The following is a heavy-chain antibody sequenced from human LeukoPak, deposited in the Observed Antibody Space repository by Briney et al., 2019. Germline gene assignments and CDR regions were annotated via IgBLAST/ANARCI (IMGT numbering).Heavy chain of an antibody. Sequence: GGSLRLSCATSGFTFSTYWMNWVRQAPGKGLEWVANIKEDGSEKFYVDSVEGRFTISRDNAKNSLYLQMNSLTAEDTAVYYCARTIIGSAGLDYWGQGTLVTVSS. V-gene: IGHV3-7*01. CDR2: IKEDGSEK. J-gene: IGHJ4*02. D-gene: IGHD6-13*01. CDR3: ARTIIGSAGLDY. CDR1: GFTFSTYW.